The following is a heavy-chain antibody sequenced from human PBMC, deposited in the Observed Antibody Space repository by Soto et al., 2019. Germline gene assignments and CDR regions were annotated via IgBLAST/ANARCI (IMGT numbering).Heavy chain of an antibody. CDR3: ARGHISGWWGLDY. CDR1: GFTFSSYC. J-gene: IGHJ4*02. Sequence: GGSLRLSCAASGFTFSSYCMHWVRQAPGKGLEWVAVISYDDRNKYYADSVKGRFTISRDNSKNTLYLQMNSLRAEDTAVYYCARGHISGWWGLDYWGQGTLVTVSS. D-gene: IGHD6-19*01. CDR2: ISYDDRNK. V-gene: IGHV3-30*03.